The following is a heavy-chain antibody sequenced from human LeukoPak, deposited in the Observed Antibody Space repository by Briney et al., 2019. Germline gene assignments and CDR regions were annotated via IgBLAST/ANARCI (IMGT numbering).Heavy chain of an antibody. D-gene: IGHD3-9*01. Sequence: GGSLRLSCAACGFTFSSYGMHWVRQAPGKGLEWVAVISYDGSNKYYADSVKGRFTISRDNSKNTLYLQMNSLRAEDTAVYYCAKEVRVLTGFGYGMDVWGQGTTVTVSS. CDR3: AKEVRVLTGFGYGMDV. CDR2: ISYDGSNK. CDR1: GFTFSSYG. V-gene: IGHV3-30*18. J-gene: IGHJ6*02.